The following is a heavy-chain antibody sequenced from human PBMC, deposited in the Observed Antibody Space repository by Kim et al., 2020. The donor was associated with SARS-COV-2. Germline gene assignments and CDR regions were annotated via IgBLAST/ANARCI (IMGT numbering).Heavy chain of an antibody. CDR3: ASWCDGSCPLGY. Sequence: HTPSLKSRVTITVDTSKNQYSLKLSSVTAADTAVYYCASWCDGSCPLGYWGQGTLVTVSS. D-gene: IGHD2-15*01. J-gene: IGHJ4*02. V-gene: IGHV4-39*01.